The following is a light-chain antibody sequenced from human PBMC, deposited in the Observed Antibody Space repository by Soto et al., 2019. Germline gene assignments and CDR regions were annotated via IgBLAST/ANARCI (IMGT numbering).Light chain of an antibody. CDR1: SSNIGSNY. V-gene: IGLV1-47*01. Sequence: QSVLTQPPSASGTPGQRVTISCSGSSSNIGSNYVYWYQQLPGTAPKRLIYRNNQRPSGVPDRFSGSKSGTSASLAISGLRSEDESDYYCAAWDDSLSGPVFGTGTKAPS. J-gene: IGLJ1*01. CDR2: RNN. CDR3: AAWDDSLSGPV.